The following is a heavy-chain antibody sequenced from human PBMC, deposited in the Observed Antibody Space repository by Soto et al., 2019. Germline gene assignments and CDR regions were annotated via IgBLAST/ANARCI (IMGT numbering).Heavy chain of an antibody. CDR2: ISSSSSTI. CDR1: GVTFSSYS. Sequence: PGGSLRLSCAASGVTFSSYSMNLVRQAPGKGLEWVSYISSSSSTIYYADSVKGRFTISRDNAKNSLYLQMNSLRAEDTAVYYCARHPERIAQIGWFDPWGQGTLVTVSS. J-gene: IGHJ5*02. D-gene: IGHD6-13*01. V-gene: IGHV3-48*01. CDR3: ARHPERIAQIGWFDP.